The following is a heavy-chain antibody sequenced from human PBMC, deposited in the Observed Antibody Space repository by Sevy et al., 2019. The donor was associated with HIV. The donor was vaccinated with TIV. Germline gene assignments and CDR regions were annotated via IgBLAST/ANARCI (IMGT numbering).Heavy chain of an antibody. CDR1: GYIFISYW. V-gene: IGHV5-51*01. Sequence: GESLKISCKVSGYIFISYWIAWVRQRPGKGLEWVGTTFPGNSDTRYGPSFKGQVTISADKSISTTFLQWGSLKASDTAIYYCARGPLVNTVDWFDSWGQGTLVTVSS. D-gene: IGHD3-9*01. CDR3: ARGPLVNTVDWFDS. CDR2: TFPGNSDT. J-gene: IGHJ5*01.